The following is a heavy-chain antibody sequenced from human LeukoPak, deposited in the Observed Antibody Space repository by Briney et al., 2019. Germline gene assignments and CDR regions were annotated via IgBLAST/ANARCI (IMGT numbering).Heavy chain of an antibody. CDR2: INPNSGGT. J-gene: IGHJ4*02. CDR1: GYTFTGYN. D-gene: IGHD3-9*01. Sequence: ASVKLSCKASGYTFTGYNMHWVRQAPGQGLEWMGWINPNSGGTNYAQKFQGRVTMTRDTSISTAYMELSRLRSDDTAVYYCARAGRYFDWLLYYFDYWGQGTLVTVSS. V-gene: IGHV1-2*02. CDR3: ARAGRYFDWLLYYFDY.